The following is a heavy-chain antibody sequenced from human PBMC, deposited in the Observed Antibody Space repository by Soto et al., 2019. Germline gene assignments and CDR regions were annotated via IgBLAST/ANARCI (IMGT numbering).Heavy chain of an antibody. CDR1: GFTFSNAW. D-gene: IGHD5-18*01. V-gene: IGHV3-15*07. J-gene: IGHJ4*02. CDR3: TTLYSYGHTYDY. Sequence: EVQLVESGGGLVKPGGSLRLSCAASGFTFSNAWMNWVRQAPGKGLEWVGRIKSKTDGGTTDYAAPVKGRFTISRDDSKNTLYLQINSLKTEDTAVYYCTTLYSYGHTYDYWGQGTLVTVSS. CDR2: IKSKTDGGTT.